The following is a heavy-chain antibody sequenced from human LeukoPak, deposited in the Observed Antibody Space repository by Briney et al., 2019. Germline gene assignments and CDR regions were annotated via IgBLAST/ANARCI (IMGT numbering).Heavy chain of an antibody. J-gene: IGHJ2*01. CDR2: IYYSGST. CDR3: ARDGSSLPSFDL. CDR1: GGSISSSSYY. D-gene: IGHD6-6*01. Sequence: SETLSLTCTVSGGSISSSSYYWGWIRQPPGKGLEWIGYIYYSGSTNYSPSLKSRVTISVDTSKNQFSLKLSSVTAADTAVYYCARDGSSLPSFDLWGRGTLVTVSS. V-gene: IGHV4-61*01.